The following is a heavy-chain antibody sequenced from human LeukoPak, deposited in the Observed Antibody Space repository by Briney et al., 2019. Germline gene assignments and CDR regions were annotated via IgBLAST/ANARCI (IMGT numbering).Heavy chain of an antibody. CDR2: ISGSGGST. CDR1: GFTFSSYA. D-gene: IGHD3-10*01. Sequence: GGSLRLSCAASGFTFSSYAMSWVRQAPGKGLEWVSAISGSGGSTYYADSVKGRFTISRDNSKNTLYLQMNSLRAEDTAVYYCAKDGLGGSGSNYFDYWGQGTLVPVSS. CDR3: AKDGLGGSGSNYFDY. V-gene: IGHV3-23*01. J-gene: IGHJ4*02.